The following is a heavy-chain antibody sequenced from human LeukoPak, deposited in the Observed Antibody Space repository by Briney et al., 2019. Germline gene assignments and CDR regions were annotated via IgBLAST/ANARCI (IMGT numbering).Heavy chain of an antibody. CDR3: ARDRYCSGGSCYTYYYYYMDV. Sequence: GASVKVSCKTSGYTFTGYYMHWVRQAPGQGLEWMGWISPNSGGTNYAQKFQGRVTMTRDTSISTAYMELRSLRSDDTAVYYCARDRYCSGGSCYTYYYYYMDVWGKGTTVTISS. CDR2: ISPNSGGT. CDR1: GYTFTGYY. V-gene: IGHV1-2*02. D-gene: IGHD2-15*01. J-gene: IGHJ6*03.